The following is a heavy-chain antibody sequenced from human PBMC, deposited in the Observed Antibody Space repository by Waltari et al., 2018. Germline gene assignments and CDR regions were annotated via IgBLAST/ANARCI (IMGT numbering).Heavy chain of an antibody. V-gene: IGHV3-74*01. D-gene: IGHD6-13*01. CDR3: AKYSSSSGGANWYCDL. Sequence: EVQLVESGGGFVQPGGSLRLSCAASGFTFSDLWMHLVGQAPGKGRVWVSRISGTGSNTNYADSVRGRFTISRDNAKNTLYLQMNRLTAEDTAVYYCAKYSSSSGGANWYCDLWGRGTLVTVSS. CDR2: ISGTGSNT. J-gene: IGHJ2*01. CDR1: GFTFSDLW.